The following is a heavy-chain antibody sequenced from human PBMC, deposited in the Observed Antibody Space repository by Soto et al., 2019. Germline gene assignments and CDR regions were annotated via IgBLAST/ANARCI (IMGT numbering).Heavy chain of an antibody. V-gene: IGHV1-2*04. J-gene: IGHJ6*02. CDR3: ARDSGFWSGYGMDV. CDR2: INPNSGGT. D-gene: IGHD3-3*01. CDR1: VYTFTGYY. Sequence: AAVEVSCKXSVYTFTGYYWHGVGPAPGQGLEWMGWINPNSGGTNYAQKCQGWVTMNRDTTISTAYMGLSRLRSDDTAEYYCARDSGFWSGYGMDVWGQGTTVTVSS.